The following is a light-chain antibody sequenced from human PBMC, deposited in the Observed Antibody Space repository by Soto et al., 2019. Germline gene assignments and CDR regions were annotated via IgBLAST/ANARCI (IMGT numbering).Light chain of an antibody. J-gene: IGLJ2*01. CDR2: RNN. CDR3: AAWDDSLVV. CDR1: SSNIGSAY. V-gene: IGLV1-47*01. Sequence: QSVLTQPPSASGTPGQTVTISCSGSSSNIGSAYIYWYQHLPGTAPKLLIYRNNQRPSGVPDRFSASKSGTSDSLAISGLRSEDEADYYCAAWDDSLVVFGGGTKLTVL.